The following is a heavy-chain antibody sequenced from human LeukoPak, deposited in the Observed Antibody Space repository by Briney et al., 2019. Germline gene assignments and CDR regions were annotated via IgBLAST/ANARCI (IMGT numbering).Heavy chain of an antibody. CDR3: ARDVTPYYYMDV. CDR2: ISSSGDTI. V-gene: IGHV3-11*01. D-gene: IGHD3-16*02. CDR1: GFTFSDYY. Sequence: GGSLRLSCAASGFTFSDYYMNWIRQAPGKGLEWVSYISSSGDTIYYADSVKGRFTISRDNAKNSLYLQMNSPRAEDTAVYYCARDVTPYYYMDVWGKGTTVTISS. J-gene: IGHJ6*03.